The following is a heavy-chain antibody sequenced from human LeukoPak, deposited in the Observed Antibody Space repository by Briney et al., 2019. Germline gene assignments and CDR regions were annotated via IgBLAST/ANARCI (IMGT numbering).Heavy chain of an antibody. V-gene: IGHV4-28*01. CDR3: ARNKGSSWIDY. CDR2: IYYSGST. J-gene: IGHJ4*02. D-gene: IGHD6-13*01. CDR1: GYSISSNW. Sequence: SETLSLTCAVSGYSISSNWWGWIRQPPGKGLEWIGYIYYSGSTYCNPSLKSRVTMSVDTSKNQFSLKLSSVTAVDTAVYYCARNKGSSWIDYWGQGTLVTVSS.